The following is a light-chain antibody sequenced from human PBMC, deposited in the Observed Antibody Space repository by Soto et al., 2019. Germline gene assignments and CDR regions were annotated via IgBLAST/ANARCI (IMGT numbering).Light chain of an antibody. Sequence: EIVVTQSPATLSVSPGERATLSCRASQSVGNNFAWYQQKPGQAPRLLIFATSTRATGVPARFSGSGSGTEFTPTLSSMKSEDFAVYYCQKYGDWPLTFGEGAKVEI. CDR1: QSVGNN. CDR3: QKYGDWPLT. V-gene: IGKV3-15*01. CDR2: ATS. J-gene: IGKJ4*01.